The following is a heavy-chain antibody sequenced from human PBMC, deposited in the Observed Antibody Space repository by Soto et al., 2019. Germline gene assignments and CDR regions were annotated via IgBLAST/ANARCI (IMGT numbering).Heavy chain of an antibody. CDR2: IIPIFCTA. D-gene: IGHD1-26*01. CDR3: ARDNGALGDY. V-gene: IGHV1-69*01. Sequence: QVQLVQSGAEVKKPGSSVKVSCKASGGTFSSYAISWVRQAPGQALEWMGGIIPIFCTANDAQKFQGRVTIPADESTSTASIDLSSLRSEDTAVYYCARDNGALGDYWGQGTLVTVSS. CDR1: GGTFSSYA. J-gene: IGHJ4*02.